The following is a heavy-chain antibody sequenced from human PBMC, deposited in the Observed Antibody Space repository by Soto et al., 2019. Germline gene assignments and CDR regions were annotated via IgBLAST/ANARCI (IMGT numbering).Heavy chain of an antibody. CDR2: INPNSGGT. CDR1: GYTFTGYY. CDR3: ARGEGGTRWGSIDY. V-gene: IGHV1-2*04. J-gene: IGHJ4*02. Sequence: QVQLVQSGAEVKKPGASVKVSCKASGYTFTGYYMHWVRQAPGQGLEWMGWINPNSGGTNYAQRFQGWVTMTRDTSIWTACVERRRLRSDDAAVYYCARGEGGTRWGSIDYWGQGALVTVSS. D-gene: IGHD3-16*01.